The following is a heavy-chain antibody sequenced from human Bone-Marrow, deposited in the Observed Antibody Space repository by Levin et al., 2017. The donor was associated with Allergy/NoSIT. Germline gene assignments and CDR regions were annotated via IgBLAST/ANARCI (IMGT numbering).Heavy chain of an antibody. D-gene: IGHD5-24*01. CDR3: ARGGRDRVTLLDY. J-gene: IGHJ4*02. Sequence: GESLKISCVGSGFQFNDYNINWVRQAPGKGLEWVSYISYSGRTIYYADSVKGRFTITRDNPKNSLYLHVNSLRAEDTALYYCARGGRDRVTLLDYWGQGTLVTVSS. CDR2: ISYSGRTI. CDR1: GFQFNDYN. V-gene: IGHV3-48*04.